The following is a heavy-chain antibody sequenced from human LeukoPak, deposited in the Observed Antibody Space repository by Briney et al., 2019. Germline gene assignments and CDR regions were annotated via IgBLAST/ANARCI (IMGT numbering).Heavy chain of an antibody. CDR2: IYYTGGT. CDR3: ARHGFGSGWSVSWFDP. D-gene: IGHD6-19*01. CDR1: GSSISRSNYY. V-gene: IGHV4-39*01. Sequence: PSETLSLTCTVSGSSISRSNYYWGWIRQPPGKGLEWIGSIYYTGGTYYNPSLESRVTISVDTSKNQFSLKLSSVTAADTAVYYCARHGFGSGWSVSWFDPWGQGTLVTVSS. J-gene: IGHJ5*02.